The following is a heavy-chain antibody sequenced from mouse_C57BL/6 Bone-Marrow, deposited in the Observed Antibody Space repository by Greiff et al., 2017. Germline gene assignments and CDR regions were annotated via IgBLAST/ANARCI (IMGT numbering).Heavy chain of an antibody. Sequence: QVQLQQPGAELVRPGSSVKLSCKASGYTFTSYWMHWVKQRPIQGLEWIGNIDPSDSETHYNQKFKDKATLTVDKSSSTAYMQLSSLTSEDSAVYYCARWRTAQATYYCDYWGQGTTLTVSS. V-gene: IGHV1-52*01. CDR1: GYTFTSYW. CDR3: ARWRTAQATYYCDY. CDR2: IDPSDSET. J-gene: IGHJ2*01. D-gene: IGHD3-2*02.